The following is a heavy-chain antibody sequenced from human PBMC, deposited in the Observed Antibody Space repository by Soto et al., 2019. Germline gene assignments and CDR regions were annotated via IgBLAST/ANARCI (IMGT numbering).Heavy chain of an antibody. Sequence: PSETLSLTCTVSGGSVSSGSYYWSWIRQPPGKGLEWIGYIYYSGSTNYNPSLKSRVTISVDTSKNQFSLKLSSVTAADTAVYYCARALYEIDAFDIWGQGTMVTVSS. CDR2: IYYSGST. V-gene: IGHV4-61*01. CDR3: ARALYEIDAFDI. D-gene: IGHD3-3*01. CDR1: GGSVSSGSYY. J-gene: IGHJ3*02.